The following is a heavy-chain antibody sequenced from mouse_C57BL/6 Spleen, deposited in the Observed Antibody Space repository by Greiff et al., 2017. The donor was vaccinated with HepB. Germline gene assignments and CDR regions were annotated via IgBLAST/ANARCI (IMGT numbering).Heavy chain of an antibody. CDR2: IDPSDSYT. V-gene: IGHV1-69*01. J-gene: IGHJ4*01. Sequence: VQLQQPGAELVMPGASVKLSCKASGYTFTSYWMHRVKQRPGQGLEWIGEIDPSDSYTNYNQKFKGKSTLTVDKSSSTAYMQRSSLTSEDSAVYYCARYLSYDGYSYYAMDYWGQGTSVTVSS. CDR1: GYTFTSYW. D-gene: IGHD2-3*01. CDR3: ARYLSYDGYSYYAMDY.